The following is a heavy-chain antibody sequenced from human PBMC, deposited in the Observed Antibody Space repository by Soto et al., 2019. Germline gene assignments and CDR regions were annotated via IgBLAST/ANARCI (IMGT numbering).Heavy chain of an antibody. CDR3: AKGGEYQLLRIFFDY. D-gene: IGHD2-2*01. CDR1: GFIFSSYG. CDR2: ISYDGSSK. Sequence: QVQLVESGGGVVQPGGSLRLSCAASGFIFSSYGMHWVRQAPGKGLEWVAVISYDGSSKYYADSVKGRFTISRDNSENTLHLQMNSRRAEDTAMYYCAKGGEYQLLRIFFDYWGQGTRVTVSS. V-gene: IGHV3-30*18. J-gene: IGHJ4*02.